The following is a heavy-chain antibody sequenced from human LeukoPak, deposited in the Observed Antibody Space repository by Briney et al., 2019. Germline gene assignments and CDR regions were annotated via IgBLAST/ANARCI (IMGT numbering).Heavy chain of an antibody. V-gene: IGHV3-30*02. CDR2: IRYDGSNK. J-gene: IGHJ1*01. D-gene: IGHD3-10*01. Sequence: GGSLRLSCAASGFTFSSYGMPWVRQAPGKGLEWVAFIRYDGSNKYYADSVKGRFTISRDNSKNTLYLQMNSLRAEDTAVYYCAKAFLWFGELAEYFQHWGQGTLVTVSS. CDR3: AKAFLWFGELAEYFQH. CDR1: GFTFSSYG.